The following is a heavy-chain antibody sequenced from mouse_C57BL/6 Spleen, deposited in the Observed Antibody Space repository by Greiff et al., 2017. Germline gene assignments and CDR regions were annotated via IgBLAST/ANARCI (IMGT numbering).Heavy chain of an antibody. CDR3: ARDPTYAMDY. V-gene: IGHV5-17*01. J-gene: IGHJ4*01. Sequence: DVMLVESGGGLVKPGGSLKLSCAASGFTFSDYGMHWVRQAPEKGLEWVAYISSGSSTIDYADTVKGRFTISRDNAKNTLFLQMTRLRSEDTAMYYCARDPTYAMDYWGQGTSVTVSS. CDR2: ISSGSSTI. D-gene: IGHD2-10*01. CDR1: GFTFSDYG.